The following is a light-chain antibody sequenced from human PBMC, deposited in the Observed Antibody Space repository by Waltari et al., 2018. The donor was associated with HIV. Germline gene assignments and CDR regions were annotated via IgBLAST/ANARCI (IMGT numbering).Light chain of an antibody. CDR1: QGIGND. Sequence: AIQMTQSPSSLSASVGDRVTITCRASQGIGNDLGWYQQKSGRAPKVLIYAASNLQSGVPSRCSGRRSGTDFTLTISSLQPEDSATYDCRQDGSVPLTFGPGTKVDV. CDR2: AAS. V-gene: IGKV1-6*01. CDR3: RQDGSVPLT. J-gene: IGKJ3*01.